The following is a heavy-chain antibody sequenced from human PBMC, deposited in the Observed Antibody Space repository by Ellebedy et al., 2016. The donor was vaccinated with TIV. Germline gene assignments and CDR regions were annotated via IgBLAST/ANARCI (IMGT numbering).Heavy chain of an antibody. D-gene: IGHD6-19*01. V-gene: IGHV3-30-3*01. J-gene: IGHJ4*02. CDR2: ISYDGSSK. CDR3: ARDSEQWLVRGVGY. Sequence: GESLKISCAASGFTFSDYGMHWVRQAPGKGLEWVALISYDGSSKYYADSVKGRFTVSRDNSKNTLYVQMNSLRGEDTAVYYCARDSEQWLVRGVGYWGQGTLVTVSS. CDR1: GFTFSDYG.